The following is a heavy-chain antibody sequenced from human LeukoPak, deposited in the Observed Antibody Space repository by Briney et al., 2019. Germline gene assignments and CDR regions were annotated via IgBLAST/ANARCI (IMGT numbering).Heavy chain of an antibody. CDR2: IRYDGSNK. J-gene: IGHJ3*02. D-gene: IGHD3-22*01. CDR1: GFTFSSYG. CDR3: AREHPGYYYDSSGYRHAFDI. Sequence: PGGSLRLSCAASGFTFSSYGMHWVRQAPGKGLEWVAVIRYDGSNKYYADSVKGRFTISRDNSKNTLYLQMNSLRAEDTAVYYCAREHPGYYYDSSGYRHAFDIWGQGTMVTVSS. V-gene: IGHV3-33*01.